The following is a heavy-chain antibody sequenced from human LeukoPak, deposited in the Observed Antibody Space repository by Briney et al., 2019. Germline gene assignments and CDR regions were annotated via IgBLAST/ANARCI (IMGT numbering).Heavy chain of an antibody. CDR1: GFTFTRYA. J-gene: IGHJ5*02. V-gene: IGHV3-23*01. Sequence: GGSLRLSCAASGFTFTRYALSWVRQAPGKGLEWVSAISISGDGTYYADSVKGRFTISRDNSRNMLFLQMNSLTTEDTAVYYCEIDLLFPKFGSESWGQGTLVTVSS. CDR2: ISISGDGT. CDR3: EIDLLFPKFGSES. D-gene: IGHD2-21*02.